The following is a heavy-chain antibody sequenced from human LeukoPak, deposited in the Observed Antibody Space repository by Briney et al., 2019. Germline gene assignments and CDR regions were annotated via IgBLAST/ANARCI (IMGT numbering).Heavy chain of an antibody. V-gene: IGHV1-69*05. Sequence: SVKVSCKAYGGTFSSYAISWVRQAPGQGLEWMGGIIPIFGTANYAQKFQGRVTITTDESTSTAYMELSSLRSEDTAVYYCARDRLPEYHYFDYWGQGTLVTVSS. CDR2: IIPIFGTA. CDR3: ARDRLPEYHYFDY. J-gene: IGHJ4*02. D-gene: IGHD6-6*01. CDR1: GGTFSSYA.